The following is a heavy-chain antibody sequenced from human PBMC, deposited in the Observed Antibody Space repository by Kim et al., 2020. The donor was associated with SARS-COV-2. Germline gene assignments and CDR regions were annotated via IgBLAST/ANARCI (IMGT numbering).Heavy chain of an antibody. CDR1: GFTFSSYA. D-gene: IGHD2-2*01. Sequence: GGSLRLSCAASGFTFSSYAMSWVRQAPGKGLEWVSAISGSGGSTYYADSVKGRFTISRDNSKNTLYLQMNSLRAEDTAVYYCAKEWAPQYCSSTSCYGPFDSWGQGTLVTVSS. CDR2: ISGSGGST. V-gene: IGHV3-23*01. J-gene: IGHJ4*02. CDR3: AKEWAPQYCSSTSCYGPFDS.